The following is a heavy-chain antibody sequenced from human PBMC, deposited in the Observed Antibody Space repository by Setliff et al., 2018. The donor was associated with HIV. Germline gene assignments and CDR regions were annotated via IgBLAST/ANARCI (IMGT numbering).Heavy chain of an antibody. CDR2: IYTSGST. J-gene: IGHJ3*02. Sequence: SETLSLTCTVSGDSVSSRSYYWSWIRQPAGKGLEWIGRIYTSGSTNYNPSLKSRVTISVDTSKNQFSLKLSSVAAADTAVYYCAREYKLAAAALGAFEIWGQGTMVTVSS. CDR1: GDSVSSRSYY. D-gene: IGHD2-15*01. CDR3: AREYKLAAAALGAFEI. V-gene: IGHV4-61*02.